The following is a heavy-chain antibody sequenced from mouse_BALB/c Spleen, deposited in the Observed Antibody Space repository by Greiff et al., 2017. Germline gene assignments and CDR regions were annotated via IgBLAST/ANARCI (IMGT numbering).Heavy chain of an antibody. V-gene: IGHV5-6-3*01. CDR3: ARENGNYYFDY. D-gene: IGHD2-1*01. CDR2: INSNGGST. Sequence: EVKLVESGGGLVQPGGSLKLSCAASGFTFSSYGMSWVRQTPDKRLELVATINSNGGSTYYPDSVKGRFTISRDNAKNTLYLQMSSLKSEDTAMYYCARENGNYYFDYWGQGTTLTVSS. J-gene: IGHJ2*01. CDR1: GFTFSSYG.